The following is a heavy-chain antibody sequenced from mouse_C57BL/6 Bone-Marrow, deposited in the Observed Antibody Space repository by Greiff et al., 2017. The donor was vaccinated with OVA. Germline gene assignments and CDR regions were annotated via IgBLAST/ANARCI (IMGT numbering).Heavy chain of an antibody. V-gene: IGHV1-54*01. J-gene: IGHJ2*01. Sequence: QVQLKESGAELVRPGTSVKVSCKASGYAFTNYLIEWVKQRPGQGLEWIGVINPGSGGTNYNEKFKGKATLTADKSSSTAYMQLSSLTSEDSAVYFCARLGVVARDFDYWGQGTTLTVSS. CDR2: INPGSGGT. CDR1: GYAFTNYL. CDR3: ARLGVVARDFDY. D-gene: IGHD1-1*01.